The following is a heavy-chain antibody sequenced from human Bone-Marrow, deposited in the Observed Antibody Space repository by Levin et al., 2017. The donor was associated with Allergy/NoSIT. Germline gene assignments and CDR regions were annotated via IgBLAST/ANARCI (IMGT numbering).Heavy chain of an antibody. Sequence: ASVKVSCKASGYTFTDHFFHWVRQAPGQGLEWMGRINPNSGATNYAQKFQGRVTMTKDMSISTVYMELSRLESDDTAVYYCARVTYGSASYPGYWGQGTLVTVSS. CDR3: ARVTYGSASYPGY. CDR1: GYTFTDHF. J-gene: IGHJ4*02. D-gene: IGHD3-10*01. V-gene: IGHV1-2*06. CDR2: INPNSGAT.